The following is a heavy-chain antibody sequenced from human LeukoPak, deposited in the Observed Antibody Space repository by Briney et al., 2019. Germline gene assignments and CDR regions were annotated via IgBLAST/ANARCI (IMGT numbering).Heavy chain of an antibody. CDR1: GFTFSSYS. CDR3: ARDGRGYDPNADDAFDI. CDR2: VSSSSSYI. V-gene: IGHV3-21*01. Sequence: GSLRLPCAASGFTFSSYSMNWVRQAPGKGLEWVSSVSSSSSYIYYADSVKGRFTISRDNAKNSLYLQMNSLRAEDTAVYYCARDGRGYDPNADDAFDIWGQGTMVTVSS. D-gene: IGHD5-12*01. J-gene: IGHJ3*02.